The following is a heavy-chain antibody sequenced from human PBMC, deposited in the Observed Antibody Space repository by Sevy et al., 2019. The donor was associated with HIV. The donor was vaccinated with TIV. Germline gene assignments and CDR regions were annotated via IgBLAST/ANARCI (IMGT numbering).Heavy chain of an antibody. V-gene: IGHV3-33*01. CDR3: ARRANYFGSGSHPNVDY. CDR1: GFTFSSYG. Sequence: GGSLRLSCAASGFTFSSYGMHWVRQAPGKGLEWVALIWYDGGNKYYADSVKGRFTISRDNSKNTMYLQMNSLRAEDTAGYYCARRANYFGSGSHPNVDYWGQGTLVTVSS. J-gene: IGHJ4*02. CDR2: IWYDGGNK. D-gene: IGHD3-10*01.